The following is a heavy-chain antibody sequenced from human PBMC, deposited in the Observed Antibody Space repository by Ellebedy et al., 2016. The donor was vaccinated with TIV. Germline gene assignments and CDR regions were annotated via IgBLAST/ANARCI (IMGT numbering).Heavy chain of an antibody. D-gene: IGHD5-12*01. Sequence: AASVKVSCKASGGTFTSNTIAWVRQAPGQGLEWMGGIIPIFVTANYAQKFQGRVTITADDSTRTVYMELSSLTSEDTAVYYCARERHSGYGEFEHWGQGTLVTVSS. J-gene: IGHJ4*02. CDR2: IIPIFVTA. CDR3: ARERHSGYGEFEH. V-gene: IGHV1-69*13. CDR1: GGTFTSNT.